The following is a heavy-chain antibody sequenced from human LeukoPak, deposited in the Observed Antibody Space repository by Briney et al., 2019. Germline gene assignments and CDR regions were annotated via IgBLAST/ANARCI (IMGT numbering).Heavy chain of an antibody. D-gene: IGHD6-13*01. CDR1: GYSFTSYW. CDR2: IYPGDSDT. CDR3: ARTIASSVNAFDI. Sequence: GESLKISCKGSGYSFTSYWIGWVRQMPGKGLEWMGIIYPGDSDTRYSSSFQGQVTISADKSISTAYLQWSSLKASDTAMYYCARTIASSVNAFDIWGQGTMVTVSS. J-gene: IGHJ3*02. V-gene: IGHV5-51*01.